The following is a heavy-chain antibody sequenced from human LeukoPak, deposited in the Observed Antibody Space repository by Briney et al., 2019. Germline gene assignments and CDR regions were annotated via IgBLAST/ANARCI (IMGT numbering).Heavy chain of an antibody. Sequence: PGGSLRLSCAASGFTFSSYSMHWVRQAPGKGLEWVAVIWYDGSNKYYAESVKGRFTISRDNSKNTLYLQMNSLTAEDTAVYHCAKGHYDSSGLPFDQWGQGTLVLVSS. CDR3: AKGHYDSSGLPFDQ. D-gene: IGHD3-22*01. V-gene: IGHV3-33*06. CDR2: IWYDGSNK. J-gene: IGHJ4*02. CDR1: GFTFSSYS.